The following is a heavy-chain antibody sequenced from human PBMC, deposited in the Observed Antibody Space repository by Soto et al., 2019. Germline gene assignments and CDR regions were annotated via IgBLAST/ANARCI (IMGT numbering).Heavy chain of an antibody. CDR1: GGSISSGGYY. D-gene: IGHD3-10*01. CDR2: IYYSGST. V-gene: IGHV4-31*03. J-gene: IGHJ4*02. Sequence: QVQLQESGPGLVKPSQTLSLTCTVSGGSISSGGYYWSWIRQHPGKGLEWIGYIYYSGSTYYTPSLKSRVTLSVDTSKNQFSLKLSSVTAADTAVYYCARDGVGRGLDYWGQGTLVTVSS. CDR3: ARDGVGRGLDY.